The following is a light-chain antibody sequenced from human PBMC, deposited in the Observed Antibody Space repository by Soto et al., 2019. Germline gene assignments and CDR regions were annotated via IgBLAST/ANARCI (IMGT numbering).Light chain of an antibody. J-gene: IGKJ4*01. CDR1: QGLVFRDGNTF. V-gene: IGKV2-30*01. CDR2: QVA. Sequence: EVVLTQSPLSLPVNLGQPASISCRSSQGLVFRDGNTFLSWIQQRPGQSPRRLIYQVAKRDSGVPDLFRGSGSGPDFTLRISRVESEDVGIYYCLQATHWPLTFGGGTRVEI. CDR3: LQATHWPLT.